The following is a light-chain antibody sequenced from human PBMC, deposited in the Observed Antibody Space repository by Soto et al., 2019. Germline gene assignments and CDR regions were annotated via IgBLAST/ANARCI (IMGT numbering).Light chain of an antibody. V-gene: IGKV3-20*01. Sequence: EIVLTQSPGTLSLSPGERATLSCRASQSVSSSYLAWYQQKPGQAPRLLIYGASSRATGIPDRFSGSGTGTDFTLTISRLEPEDFAGYYCQQYGSSTLFTFGPGTKVDLK. CDR2: GAS. J-gene: IGKJ3*01. CDR1: QSVSSSY. CDR3: QQYGSSTLFT.